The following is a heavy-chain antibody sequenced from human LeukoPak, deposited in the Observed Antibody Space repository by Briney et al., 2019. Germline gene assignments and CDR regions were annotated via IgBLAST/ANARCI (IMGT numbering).Heavy chain of an antibody. CDR3: AARRLTVTTEIDY. CDR1: GFSFSSSA. J-gene: IGHJ4*02. CDR2: IHYDGNNK. V-gene: IGHV3-30*02. Sequence: GGSLRLSCAASGFSFSSSAMHWVRQAPGKGLDWVAFIHYDGNNKYYADSVKGRFTISRDNPENTVYLQMNSLRSEDTAVYYCAARRLTVTTEIDYWGQGTLVTVSS. D-gene: IGHD4-17*01.